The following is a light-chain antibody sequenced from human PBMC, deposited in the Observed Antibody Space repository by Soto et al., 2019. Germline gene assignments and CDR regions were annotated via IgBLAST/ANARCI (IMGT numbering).Light chain of an antibody. CDR3: QQYNSYSGT. V-gene: IGKV1-5*01. J-gene: IGKJ1*01. Sequence: DIPMTQSPSTLSASVGDRVTITCRASQSISSWLAWYQQKPGKAPKLLIYDASSLESGVPSRFSGSGSGTEFTLAISSLQPYDFATYYCQQYNSYSGTFGQGTKVEIK. CDR2: DAS. CDR1: QSISSW.